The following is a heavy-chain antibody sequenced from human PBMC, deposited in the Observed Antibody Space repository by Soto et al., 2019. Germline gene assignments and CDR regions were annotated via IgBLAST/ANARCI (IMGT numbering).Heavy chain of an antibody. Sequence: ASVKVSCKASGYTFTGYYMHWVRQAPGQGLEWMGWINPKSGGTNYAQKFQGRVTMTRDTSISPAYMELSRLRSDDTAVYYCAREGAGQLTYYYYGMDVWGQGTTVTVSS. CDR2: INPKSGGT. CDR1: GYTFTGYY. D-gene: IGHD2-2*01. V-gene: IGHV1-2*02. CDR3: AREGAGQLTYYYYGMDV. J-gene: IGHJ6*02.